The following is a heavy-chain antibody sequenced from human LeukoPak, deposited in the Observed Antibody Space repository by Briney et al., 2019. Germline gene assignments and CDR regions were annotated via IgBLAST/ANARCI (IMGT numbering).Heavy chain of an antibody. CDR3: ARQAVLLWFGELSGGGWFDP. Sequence: SETLSLICAVYGGSFSGYYWSWIRQPPGKGLEWIGEINHSGSTNYNPSLKSRVTISVDTSKNQFSLKLSSVTAADTAVYYCARQAVLLWFGELSGGGWFDPWGQGTLVTVSS. V-gene: IGHV4-34*01. CDR2: INHSGST. J-gene: IGHJ5*02. D-gene: IGHD3-10*01. CDR1: GGSFSGYY.